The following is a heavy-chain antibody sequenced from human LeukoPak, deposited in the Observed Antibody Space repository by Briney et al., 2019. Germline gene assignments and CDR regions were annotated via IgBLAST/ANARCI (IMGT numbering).Heavy chain of an antibody. D-gene: IGHD1-26*01. CDR2: ISAYNGNT. CDR3: ATQSGSYLLGDAFDI. CDR1: GYTFTSYG. Sequence: GASVKVSCKASGYTFTSYGISWVRQAPGQGLEWMGWISAYNGNTNYAQKLQGRVTMTTDTSTSTAYMELSSLRSEDTAVYYCATQSGSYLLGDAFDIWGQGTMVTVSS. J-gene: IGHJ3*02. V-gene: IGHV1-18*01.